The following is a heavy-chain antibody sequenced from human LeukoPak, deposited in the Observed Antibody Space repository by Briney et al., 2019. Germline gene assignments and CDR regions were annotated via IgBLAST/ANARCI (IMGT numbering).Heavy chain of an antibody. CDR2: INPNNGGT. Sequence: GASVKVSCKASGYTFSDYYIHWVRQAPGQGLEWMGWINPNNGGTHYAQKFQGRVTLTRDSSISTAYMEVRSLRSDDTAVYYCARSSRGDYWGQGTQVTVSS. CDR3: ARSSRGDY. D-gene: IGHD1-26*01. J-gene: IGHJ4*02. V-gene: IGHV1-2*02. CDR1: GYTFSDYY.